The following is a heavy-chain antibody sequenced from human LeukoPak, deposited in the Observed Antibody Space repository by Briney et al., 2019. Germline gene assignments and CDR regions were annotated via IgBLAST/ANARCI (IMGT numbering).Heavy chain of an antibody. J-gene: IGHJ4*02. Sequence: PGGSLRLSCAAAGVTFSIYGMTWVRQAPGKGLEWVSVIYSGGSTYYADSVKGRFTISRDNSKNTLYLQMNSLRAEDTAVYYCARDAPFDYWGQGTLVTVSS. CDR2: IYSGGST. CDR3: ARDAPFDY. CDR1: GVTFSIYG. V-gene: IGHV3-53*01.